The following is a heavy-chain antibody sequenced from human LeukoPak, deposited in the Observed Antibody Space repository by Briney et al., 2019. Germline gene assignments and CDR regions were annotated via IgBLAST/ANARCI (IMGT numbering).Heavy chain of an antibody. CDR2: ISSSGSTI. Sequence: GGSLRLSCAASGFTFSSYEMNWVRQAPGKGLEWVSYISSSGSTIYYADSVKGRFTISRDNSKNIVDLQMNSLRAEDTAVYYCARDYDSGTYYINHWGQGTLVTVSS. J-gene: IGHJ4*02. V-gene: IGHV3-48*03. D-gene: IGHD3-10*01. CDR1: GFTFSSYE. CDR3: ARDYDSGTYYINH.